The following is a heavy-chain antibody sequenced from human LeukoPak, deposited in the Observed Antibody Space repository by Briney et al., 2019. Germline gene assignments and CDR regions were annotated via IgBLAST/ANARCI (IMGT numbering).Heavy chain of an antibody. V-gene: IGHV3-21*01. Sequence: PGGSLRLSCAASGYTFRQYSVNCVRQAPGKGLEWVSSISSTSDYIYYADSVKGRFNISRDNTKSSLYLQMNSLRVEDTAVYYCVSGNDPDSTWENYRLDAFDIWGEGTRVIVSS. CDR1: GYTFRQYS. D-gene: IGHD3-16*02. CDR3: VSGNDPDSTWENYRLDAFDI. CDR2: ISSTSDYI. J-gene: IGHJ3*02.